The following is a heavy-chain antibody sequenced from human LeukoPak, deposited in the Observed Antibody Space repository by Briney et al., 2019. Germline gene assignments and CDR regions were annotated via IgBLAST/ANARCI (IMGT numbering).Heavy chain of an antibody. V-gene: IGHV4-34*01. CDR1: GGSFSGYY. Sequence: SETLSLTCAVYGGSFSGYYWSWIRQPPGKGLEWIGEINHSGSTYYNPSLKSRVTISVDTSKNQFSLKLSSVTAADTAVYYCARHPALNYYDSSGYQYEYYYGMDVWGQGTTVTVSS. J-gene: IGHJ6*02. CDR2: INHSGST. CDR3: ARHPALNYYDSSGYQYEYYYGMDV. D-gene: IGHD3-22*01.